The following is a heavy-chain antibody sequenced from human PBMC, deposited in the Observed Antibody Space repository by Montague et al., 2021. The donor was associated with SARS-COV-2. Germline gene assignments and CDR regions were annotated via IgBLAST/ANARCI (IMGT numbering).Heavy chain of an antibody. J-gene: IGHJ4*02. D-gene: IGHD5-12*01. Sequence: SETLSLTCTVSGGSVSSGSYYWSWIRQPPGKGLEWIGYIYYSGSTNHNPSLKSRVTISVDTSKNQFSLKLSSVTAADTAVYYCARDLWVWLSVEGSFDYWGQGTLVTVSS. CDR2: IYYSGST. CDR3: ARDLWVWLSVEGSFDY. V-gene: IGHV4-61*01. CDR1: GGSVSSGSYY.